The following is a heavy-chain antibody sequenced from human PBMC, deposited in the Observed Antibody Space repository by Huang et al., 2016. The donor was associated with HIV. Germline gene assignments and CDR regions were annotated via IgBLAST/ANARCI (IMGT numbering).Heavy chain of an antibody. CDR2: IYYSGNT. J-gene: IGHJ6*02. D-gene: IGHD6-19*01. V-gene: IGHV4-39*01. CDR3: ARHGRVAGHYYNNMDV. CDR1: GGSISSSSYY. Sequence: LQLQESGPGLVKSSETLSLICTVSGGSISSSSYYWGWIRQPPGKGPEWMGRIYYSGNTYYNPPLKSRVTISVDTSKNQFSLKVNAVTAADTAVYYWARHGRVAGHYYNNMDVWGRGTTVTVSS.